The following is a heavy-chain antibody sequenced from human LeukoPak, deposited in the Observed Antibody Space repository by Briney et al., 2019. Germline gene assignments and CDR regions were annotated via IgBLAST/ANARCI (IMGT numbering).Heavy chain of an antibody. D-gene: IGHD1-26*01. J-gene: IGHJ4*02. V-gene: IGHV1-2*02. CDR3: ARDLLIGGSYPNY. CDR1: RYTFTDYY. Sequence: GASVKVSCKASRYTFTDYYINWVRQAPGQGLEFMGWINPKSGDTNYAQKFQGRVTMTRDTSTSTVYMEVRSLRSDDTGVYYCARDLLIGGSYPNYWGQGTLVSVSS. CDR2: INPKSGDT.